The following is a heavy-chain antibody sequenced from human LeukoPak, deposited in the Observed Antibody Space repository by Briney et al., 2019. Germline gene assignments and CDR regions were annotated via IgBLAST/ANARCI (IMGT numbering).Heavy chain of an antibody. D-gene: IGHD3-22*01. CDR2: TSSSSSYK. Sequence: PGGSLRLSCAASGFTFSSYSMTWVRQAPGKGLEWVSSTSSSSSYKYYADSVKGRFTISRDNAKNSLYLQMNSLRAEDTAVYYCARAPYYYDSSGYYSSDYWGQGTLVTVSS. J-gene: IGHJ4*02. CDR3: ARAPYYYDSSGYYSSDY. CDR1: GFTFSSYS. V-gene: IGHV3-21*06.